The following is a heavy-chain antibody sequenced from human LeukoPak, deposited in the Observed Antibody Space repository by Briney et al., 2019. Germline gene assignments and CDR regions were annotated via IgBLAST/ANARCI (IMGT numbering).Heavy chain of an antibody. J-gene: IGHJ2*01. CDR2: ISYSGST. D-gene: IGHD2-2*01. Sequence: KPSETLSLTCTVSGGSISSYYWSWIRQSPGKGLEWIGYISYSGSTNYNPSLKSRVTISVDTSKNQFSLKLSSVTAADTAMYYCARTAMVPAAMHTWCFDLWGRGTLVTVSS. CDR1: GGSISSYY. CDR3: ARTAMVPAAMHTWCFDL. V-gene: IGHV4-59*01.